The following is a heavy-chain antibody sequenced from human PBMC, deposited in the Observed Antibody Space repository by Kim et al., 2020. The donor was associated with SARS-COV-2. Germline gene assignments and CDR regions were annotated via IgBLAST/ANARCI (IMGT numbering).Heavy chain of an antibody. V-gene: IGHV1-69*13. J-gene: IGHJ4*02. Sequence: SVKVSCKASGGTFSSYAISWVRQAPGQGLEWMGGIIPIFGTANYAQKFQGRVTITADESTSTAYMELSSLRSEDTAVYYCARGSSRARLGYCSSTSCYGSDYWGQGTLVTVSS. CDR3: ARGSSRARLGYCSSTSCYGSDY. CDR2: IIPIFGTA. D-gene: IGHD2-2*01. CDR1: GGTFSSYA.